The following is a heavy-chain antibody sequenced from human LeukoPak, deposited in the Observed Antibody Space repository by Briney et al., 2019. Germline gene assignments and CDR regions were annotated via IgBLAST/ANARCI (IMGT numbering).Heavy chain of an antibody. CDR1: GFTFSSYG. V-gene: IGHV3-33*01. D-gene: IGHD6-19*01. CDR2: IWYDGSNK. CDR3: ARDPGHSGWYGDY. J-gene: IGHJ4*02. Sequence: GGSLRLSCAASGFTFSSYGMHWVRQAPGKGLEWVSIIWYDGSNKYYADSVKGRFTISKDNSKNTLYLQMNSLRAEDTAVYYCARDPGHSGWYGDYWGQGTLVTISS.